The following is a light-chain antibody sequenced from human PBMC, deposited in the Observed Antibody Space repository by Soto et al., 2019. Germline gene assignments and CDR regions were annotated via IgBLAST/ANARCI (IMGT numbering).Light chain of an antibody. CDR3: MQFSLFPRT. V-gene: IGKV2-24*01. Sequence: VLTHTPLSSPVTLGQPASISCRSSQSLVYSDGNTYLSWLQQRTGQPPRLLIYQVSNRFSGVPDRLSGSGAGTDFTLKVSRVEAEDVGVYSCMQFSLFPRTFGQGTKVEIK. CDR2: QVS. J-gene: IGKJ1*01. CDR1: QSLVYSDGNTY.